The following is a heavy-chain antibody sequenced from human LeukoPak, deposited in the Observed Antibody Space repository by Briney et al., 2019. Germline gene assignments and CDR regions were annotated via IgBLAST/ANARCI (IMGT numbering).Heavy chain of an antibody. CDR2: IYYSGST. CDR3: ARVDIVALDY. Sequence: SETLSLTCTVSGGSISSYYWSWIRQPPGKGLEWIGYIYYSGSTNYNPSLKSRVTISVDRSKNQFSLKLSSVTAADTAVYYCARVDIVALDYWGQGTLVTVSS. V-gene: IGHV4-59*12. CDR1: GGSISSYY. D-gene: IGHD2-2*03. J-gene: IGHJ4*02.